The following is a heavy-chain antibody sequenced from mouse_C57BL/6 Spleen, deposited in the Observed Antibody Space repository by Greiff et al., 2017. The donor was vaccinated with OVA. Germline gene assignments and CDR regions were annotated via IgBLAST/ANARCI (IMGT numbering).Heavy chain of an antibody. CDR2: IDPENGDT. V-gene: IGHV14-4*01. CDR3: TTPITTVPY. J-gene: IGHJ3*01. D-gene: IGHD1-1*01. CDR1: GFNIKDDY. Sequence: EVKLQESGAELVRPGASVKLSCTASGFNIKDDYMHWVKQRPEQGLEWIGWIDPENGDTEYASKFQGKATITADTSSNTAYLQLSSLTSEDTAVYYCTTPITTVPYWGQGTLVTVSA.